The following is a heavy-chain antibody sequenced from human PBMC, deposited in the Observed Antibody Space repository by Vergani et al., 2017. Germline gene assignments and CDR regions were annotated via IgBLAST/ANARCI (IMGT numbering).Heavy chain of an antibody. CDR2: IKSKTDSGST. D-gene: IGHD3-10*01. CDR1: GFTFSNAW. CDR3: TTVCLYGSGRPYSFDY. J-gene: IGHJ4*02. Sequence: EVQLVESGGGLVKPGGSLRLSCAASGFTFSNAWMSWVRQAPGKGLEWVGRIKSKTDSGSTDYAAPVKGSFTISRYDSTNTLYLQMNSLKNEDTAVYYCTTVCLYGSGRPYSFDYWGQGTLVTVSS. V-gene: IGHV3-15*01.